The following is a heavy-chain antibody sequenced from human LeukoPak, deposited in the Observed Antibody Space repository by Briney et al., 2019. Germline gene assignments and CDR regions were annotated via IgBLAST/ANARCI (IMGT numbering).Heavy chain of an antibody. V-gene: IGHV4-34*01. CDR1: GGSFSGYY. CDR3: ARGPTTVTRAFDY. Sequence: KSSETLPLTCAVYGGSFSGYYWSWIRQPPGKGLEWIGEINHSGSTNYNPSLKSRVTISVDTSKNQFSLKLSSVTAADTAVYYCARGPTTVTRAFDYWGQGTLVTVSS. J-gene: IGHJ4*02. D-gene: IGHD4-17*01. CDR2: INHSGST.